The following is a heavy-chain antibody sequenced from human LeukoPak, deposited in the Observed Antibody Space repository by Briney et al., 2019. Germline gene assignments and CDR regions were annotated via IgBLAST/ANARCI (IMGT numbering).Heavy chain of an antibody. CDR3: ARGWWYCSITTCLNSFDY. CDR1: GFTFSTYN. J-gene: IGHJ4*02. Sequence: GGSLRLSCAASGFTFSTYNINWVRQAPGKGLEWVSYISSSSSTKYYAESVKGRFTISRDDAKNSLYLQMNSLRDEDTAVYYCARGWWYCSITTCLNSFDYWGQGTLVTVSS. CDR2: ISSSSSTK. V-gene: IGHV3-48*02. D-gene: IGHD2-2*01.